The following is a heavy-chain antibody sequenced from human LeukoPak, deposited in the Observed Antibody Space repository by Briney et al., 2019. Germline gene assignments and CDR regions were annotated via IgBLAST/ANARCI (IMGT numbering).Heavy chain of an antibody. Sequence: GGSLRLSCAASGFTLSSYWMSWVRQAPGKGLEWVANIKRDGSEKYYVDSVKGRFTISRDKAKNSLYLQMNSLRVEDTAVYYCVRDDGADKPYWGQGTLVTVSS. V-gene: IGHV3-7*01. CDR2: IKRDGSEK. J-gene: IGHJ4*02. CDR1: GFTLSSYW. CDR3: VRDDGADKPY. D-gene: IGHD1-26*01.